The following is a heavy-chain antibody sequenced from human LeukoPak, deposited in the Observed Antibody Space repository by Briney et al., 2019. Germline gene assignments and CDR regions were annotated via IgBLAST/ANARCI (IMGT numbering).Heavy chain of an antibody. D-gene: IGHD6-19*01. J-gene: IGHJ3*02. V-gene: IGHV3-30*18. Sequence: PGGSLRLSCAASGFTFSNYGMHWVRQAPGKGLEWVAVIAYDGSNEYYAEFVKGRFTIPRDNSKNTLYLQMYSLRAEDTAVYFCAKDQGIAVAGTDDAFDIWGQGTRVTVSS. CDR2: IAYDGSNE. CDR3: AKDQGIAVAGTDDAFDI. CDR1: GFTFSNYG.